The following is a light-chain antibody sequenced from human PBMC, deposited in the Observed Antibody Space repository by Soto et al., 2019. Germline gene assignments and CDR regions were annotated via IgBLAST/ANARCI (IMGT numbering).Light chain of an antibody. Sequence: EIVMTQSPATLSVSPGERATLSCRASQSISSQLAWYQQKPGQAPRLLIYGASTRATDIPARFSGSGSGTEFTLTISSLQSVDFAVYSCQQYDNWPPITVGQGTRLEIK. J-gene: IGKJ5*01. CDR2: GAS. CDR1: QSISSQ. V-gene: IGKV3-15*01. CDR3: QQYDNWPPIT.